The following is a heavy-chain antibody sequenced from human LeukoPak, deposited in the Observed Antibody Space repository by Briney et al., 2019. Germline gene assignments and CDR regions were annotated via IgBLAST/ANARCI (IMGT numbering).Heavy chain of an antibody. Sequence: PSETLSLTCTVSGASISTYYWSWIRQPAGKGLEWIGRIYTSGSTNYNPSLKSRVTMSVDTSKNQFSLKLSSVTAADTAVYYCARSGGGVGESSTKKDAFDIWGQGTMVTVSS. V-gene: IGHV4-4*07. J-gene: IGHJ3*02. CDR2: IYTSGST. CDR1: GASISTYY. CDR3: ARSGGGVGESSTKKDAFDI. D-gene: IGHD3-16*01.